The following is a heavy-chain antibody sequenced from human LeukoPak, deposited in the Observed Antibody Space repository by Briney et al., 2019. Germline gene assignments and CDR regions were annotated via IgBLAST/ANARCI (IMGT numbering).Heavy chain of an antibody. CDR2: IYYSGST. D-gene: IGHD3-3*01. V-gene: IGHV4-39*01. Sequence: PSETLSLTCTVSGGSISSSSYYWGWIRQPPGKGLEWIGSIYYSGSTYYNPSLKSRVTIPVDTSKNQFSLKLSSVTAADTAVYYCAMKSGPVGVDPKFDPWGQGTLVTVSS. CDR3: AMKSGPVGVDPKFDP. J-gene: IGHJ5*02. CDR1: GGSISSSSYY.